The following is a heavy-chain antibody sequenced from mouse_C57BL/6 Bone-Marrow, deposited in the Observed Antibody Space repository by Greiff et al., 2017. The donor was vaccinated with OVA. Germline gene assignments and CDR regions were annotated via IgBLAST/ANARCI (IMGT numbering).Heavy chain of an antibody. CDR2: IDPSDSYT. Sequence: QVQLQQPGAELVMPGASVKLSCKASGYTFTSYWMHWVKQRPGQGLEWIGEIDPSDSYTNYHQKFKGKSTLTVDKSSSTAYMQLSSLTSEDSAVYYCARWGSNYRAWFAYWGQGTLVTVSA. V-gene: IGHV1-69*01. CDR1: GYTFTSYW. CDR3: ARWGSNYRAWFAY. D-gene: IGHD2-5*01. J-gene: IGHJ3*01.